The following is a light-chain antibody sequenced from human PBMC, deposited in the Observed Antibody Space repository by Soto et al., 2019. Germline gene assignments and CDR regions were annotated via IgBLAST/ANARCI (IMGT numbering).Light chain of an antibody. CDR3: MQGTHWPPWT. Sequence: DVVLTQSPLSLPVTLGQPASISCRSSQSLVSSDGNTYLNWFHQRPGQSPRRLIYKVSNRDSGVPDRFSGSGSDTDFTLKISWVEAEDVGVYFCMQGTHWPPWTFGQGTKVEI. J-gene: IGKJ1*01. CDR1: QSLVSSDGNTY. V-gene: IGKV2-30*01. CDR2: KVS.